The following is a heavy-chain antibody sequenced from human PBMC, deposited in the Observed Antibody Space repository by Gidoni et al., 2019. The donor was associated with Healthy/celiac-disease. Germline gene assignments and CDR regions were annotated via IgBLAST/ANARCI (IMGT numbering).Heavy chain of an antibody. V-gene: IGHV3-9*01. CDR2: ISWNSGSI. CDR3: AKAPRVMPGGMDV. Sequence: EVQLVESGGGLVQPGRSLRPSCAASGFTFDDYAMHWVRQAPGKGLEWVSGISWNSGSIGYADSVKGRFTISRDNAKNSLYLQMNSLRAEDTALYYCAKAPRVMPGGMDVWGQGTTVTVSS. J-gene: IGHJ6*02. CDR1: GFTFDDYA. D-gene: IGHD2-21*01.